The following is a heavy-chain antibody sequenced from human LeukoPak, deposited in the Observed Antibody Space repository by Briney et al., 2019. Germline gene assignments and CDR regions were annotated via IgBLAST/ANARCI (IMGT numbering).Heavy chain of an antibody. CDR3: AREAYSGSYHYYYGMDV. Sequence: PSQTLSLTCTVSGGSISSGGYYWRWIRQHPGKGLEWIGYIYYSGSTYYNPSLKSRVTISVDTSKNQFSLKLSSVTAADTAVYHCAREAYSGSYHYYYGMDVWGQGTTVTVSS. V-gene: IGHV4-31*03. CDR1: GGSISSGGYY. J-gene: IGHJ6*02. CDR2: IYYSGST. D-gene: IGHD1-26*01.